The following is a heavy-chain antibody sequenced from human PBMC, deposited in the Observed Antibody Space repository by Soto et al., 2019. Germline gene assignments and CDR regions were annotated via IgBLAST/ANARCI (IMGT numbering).Heavy chain of an antibody. D-gene: IGHD1-26*01. V-gene: IGHV2-5*02. CDR3: THVYGSGSWGWYFHS. CDR1: GFSLTTTGVG. Sequence: QITLRESGPSLVKPTETLTLTCTFSGFSLTTTGVGVGWIRQPPGKALEWLAVVFWDGGERYSPSLKSRVTNPTDTSKGQVVLRTTNVDPADQATYYCTHVYGSGSWGWYFHSWGQGTLVTVSS. CDR2: VFWDGGE. J-gene: IGHJ4*02.